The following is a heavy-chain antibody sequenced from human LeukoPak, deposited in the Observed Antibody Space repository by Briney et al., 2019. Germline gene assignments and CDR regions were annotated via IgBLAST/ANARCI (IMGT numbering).Heavy chain of an antibody. V-gene: IGHV3-33*01. J-gene: IGHJ4*02. CDR1: GFTFSSYG. CDR2: IWYDGSNK. CDR3: ARHMTWGARGPFDY. Sequence: GRSLRLSCAASGFTFSSYGMHWVRQAPGKGLEWVAVIWYDGSNKYYADSVKGRFTISRDNSKNTLYLQVNSLRAEDTAVYYCARHMTWGARGPFDYWGQGTLVTASS. D-gene: IGHD2-21*01.